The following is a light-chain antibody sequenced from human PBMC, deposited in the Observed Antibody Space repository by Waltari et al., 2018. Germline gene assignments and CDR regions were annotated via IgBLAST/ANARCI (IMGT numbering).Light chain of an antibody. CDR3: QQRSNWPLT. CDR2: LGS. Sequence: DIVMTQSPLSLPVTPGEPAAISCRSSRSLLHSSGYNYLDWYLQKPGQSPQLLIYLGSNRASGVPDRFSGSGSGTDFTLTISGLEPDDFALYYCQQRSNWPLTFGGGTRVEMK. CDR1: RSLLHSSGYNY. J-gene: IGKJ4*01. V-gene: IGKV2-28*01.